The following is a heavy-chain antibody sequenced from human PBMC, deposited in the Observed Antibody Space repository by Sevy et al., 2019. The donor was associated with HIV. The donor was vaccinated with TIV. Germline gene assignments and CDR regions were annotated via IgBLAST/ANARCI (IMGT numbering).Heavy chain of an antibody. V-gene: IGHV1-69*13. CDR1: GGTFNNYA. Sequence: ASLKVSCKASGGTFNNYAVNWVRQAPGHGLEWMGGIIPMFGSANYVQKFQGRVTITADESMSTAYMEVSSLRSDDTAVYYCAKSISWYASFDSWGQGTLVTVSS. CDR2: IIPMFGSA. J-gene: IGHJ4*02. CDR3: AKSISWYASFDS. D-gene: IGHD6-13*01.